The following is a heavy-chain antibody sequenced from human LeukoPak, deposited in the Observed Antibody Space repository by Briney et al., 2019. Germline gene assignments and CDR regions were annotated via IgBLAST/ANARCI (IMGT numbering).Heavy chain of an antibody. D-gene: IGHD5-24*01. J-gene: IGHJ4*02. CDR1: GYTFTGYY. CDR2: VKGDSGVT. CDR3: VRWRDGYIYDY. Sequence: ASVKVSCKASGYTFTGYYMHWVRQAPGQGLEWMGWVKGDSGVTYYAQEFQGGVTMTRDTSINTAYMELSRLRSDDTAVYYCVRWRDGYIYDYWGQGTLVTVSS. V-gene: IGHV1-2*02.